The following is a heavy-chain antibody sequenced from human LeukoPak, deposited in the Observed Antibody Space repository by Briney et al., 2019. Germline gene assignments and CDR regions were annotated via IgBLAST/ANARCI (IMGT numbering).Heavy chain of an antibody. D-gene: IGHD1-1*01. CDR3: ARRISSWNVYIDK. J-gene: IGHJ4*02. Sequence: PSETLSLTCTVSGGSISSYYWSWIRQPPGKGLEWIGYIYTSGSTNYNRSLQSRVIISLDTPKNQFSLSVTSVTAADTAMYFCARRISSWNVYIDKWGQGIQVTVSS. V-gene: IGHV4-4*09. CDR1: GGSISSYY. CDR2: IYTSGST.